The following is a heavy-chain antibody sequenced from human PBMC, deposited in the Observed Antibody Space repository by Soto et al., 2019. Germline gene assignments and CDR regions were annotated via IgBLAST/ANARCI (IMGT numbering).Heavy chain of an antibody. V-gene: IGHV3-21*02. Sequence: EVQLVESGGGLVKPGGSLRLSCAASGFTFSSYSINWVRQAPGKGLEWVSSISSSSGYIYYADSVKGRFIVSGDNAKNSLYLQMSSLRAEDTAVYYCARWMLRDGYYSMDVWGQGTTVTVSS. CDR1: GFTFSSYS. D-gene: IGHD2-2*03. J-gene: IGHJ6*02. CDR3: ARWMLRDGYYSMDV. CDR2: ISSSSGYI.